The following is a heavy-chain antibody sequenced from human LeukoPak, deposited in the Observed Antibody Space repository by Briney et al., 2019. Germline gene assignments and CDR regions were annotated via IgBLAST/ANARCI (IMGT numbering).Heavy chain of an antibody. D-gene: IGHD3-9*01. CDR2: ISYDGSNK. V-gene: IGHV3-30*19. Sequence: PGGSLRLSCAASGFTFSSYGMHWVRQAPGKGLEWVAVISYDGSNKYYADSVKGRFTISRDNSKNTLYLQMNSLRSDDTAVYYCAREDYDIFGLYGMDVWGQGTTVTVSS. CDR3: AREDYDIFGLYGMDV. J-gene: IGHJ6*02. CDR1: GFTFSSYG.